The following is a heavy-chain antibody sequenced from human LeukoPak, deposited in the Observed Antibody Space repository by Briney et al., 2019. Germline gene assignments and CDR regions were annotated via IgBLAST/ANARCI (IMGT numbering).Heavy chain of an antibody. CDR2: ISGSGGST. V-gene: IGHV3-23*01. D-gene: IGHD3-10*01. CDR1: GFTFSSYA. J-gene: IGHJ4*02. CDR3: AKRRALFGELSSCFDY. Sequence: TGGSLRLSCAASGFTFSSYAMSWVRQAPGKGLEWVSAISGSGGSTYYADSVKGRFTISRDNSKNTVYLQMNSLTAEDTAVHFCAKRRALFGELSSCFDYWGQGTLVTVSS.